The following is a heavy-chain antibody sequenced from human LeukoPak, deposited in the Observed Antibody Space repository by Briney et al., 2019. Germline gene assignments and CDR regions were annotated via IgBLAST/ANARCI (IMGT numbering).Heavy chain of an antibody. D-gene: IGHD2-2*01. V-gene: IGHV3-11*01. CDR3: AREDYCSSTSCYLFG. CDR1: GFTFSDYY. Sequence: PGGSLRLSCAASGFTFSDYYMSWIRQAPGKGLEWVSYISCSGSTIYYADSVKGRFTISRDNAKNSLYLQMNSLRAEDTAVYYCAREDYCSSTSCYLFGWGQGTLVTVSS. J-gene: IGHJ4*02. CDR2: ISCSGSTI.